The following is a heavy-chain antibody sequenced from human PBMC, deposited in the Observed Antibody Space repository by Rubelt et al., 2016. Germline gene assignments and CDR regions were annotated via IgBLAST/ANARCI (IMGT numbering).Heavy chain of an antibody. D-gene: IGHD6-6*01. J-gene: IGHJ4*02. CDR2: MNPNSGNT. CDR1: GYTFTSYD. V-gene: IGHV1-8*01. CDR3: ASGGIAARGAGY. Sequence: GYTFTSYDINWVRQATGQGLEWMGWMNPNSGNTGYVQKFQGRVTMTRNTSISTAYMELSSLRSEDTAVYYCASGGIAARGAGYWGQGTLVTVSS.